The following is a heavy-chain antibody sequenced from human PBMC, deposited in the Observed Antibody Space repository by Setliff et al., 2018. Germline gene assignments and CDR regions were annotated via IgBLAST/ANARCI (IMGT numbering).Heavy chain of an antibody. V-gene: IGHV4-59*01. CDR2: IYHTGST. CDR1: GGSISNYY. J-gene: IGHJ4*02. D-gene: IGHD3-3*01. CDR3: ARAFYLEWLLFDY. Sequence: SETLSLTCTVSGGSISNYYWSWIRQPPGKGLEWIGYIYHTGSTNYNPSLKSRVTISVDTSKNQFSLKLSSVTAADTAVYYCARAFYLEWLLFDYWGQGTLVTVSS.